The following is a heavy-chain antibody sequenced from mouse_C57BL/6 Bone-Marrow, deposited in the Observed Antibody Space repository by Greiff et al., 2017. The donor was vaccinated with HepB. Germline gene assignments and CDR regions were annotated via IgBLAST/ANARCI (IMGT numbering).Heavy chain of an antibody. Sequence: QVQLQQPGTELVKPGASVKLSCKASGYTFTSYWMHWVKPRPGQGLEWIGNINPSYGGTNYNEKFKSKATLTVDKSSSTAYMQLSSLTSEDSAVYYCARGGTGTWYFDVWGTGTTVTVSS. CDR2: INPSYGGT. D-gene: IGHD4-1*01. CDR1: GYTFTSYW. CDR3: ARGGTGTWYFDV. V-gene: IGHV1-53*01. J-gene: IGHJ1*03.